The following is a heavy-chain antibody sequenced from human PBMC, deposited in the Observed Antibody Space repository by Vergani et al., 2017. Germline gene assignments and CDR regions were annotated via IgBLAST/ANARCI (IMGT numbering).Heavy chain of an antibody. CDR2: ISPGDSDT. CDR3: ARSPTYYDFWSGYYXFDY. J-gene: IGHJ4*02. D-gene: IGHD3-3*01. Sequence: EVQLVQSGAEVKKPGESLKISCKGSGYSFTSYWIGWVRQMPGKGLEWMGIISPGDSDTSYSPSFQGQVTISADKSISTAYLQWSSLKASDTAMYYCARSPTYYDFWSGYYXFDYWGQGTLVTVSS. CDR1: GYSFTSYW. V-gene: IGHV5-51*01.